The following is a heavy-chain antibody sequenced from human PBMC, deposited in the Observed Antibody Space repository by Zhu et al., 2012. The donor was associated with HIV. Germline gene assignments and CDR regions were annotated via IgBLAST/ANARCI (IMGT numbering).Heavy chain of an antibody. D-gene: IGHD1-26*01. CDR1: GGSISSGDYY. Sequence: QVQLQESGPGLVKPSQTLSLTCTVSGGSISSGDYYGSWVRQSPVRGLEWIGYIYYSGTTYYIPSLKSRVTISVDTSKNQFSLKLTSVTAADTAMYYCARKQWELLSAFDIWGQGTMVTVSS. CDR3: ARKQWELLSAFDI. J-gene: IGHJ3*02. V-gene: IGHV4-30-4*08. CDR2: IYYSGTT.